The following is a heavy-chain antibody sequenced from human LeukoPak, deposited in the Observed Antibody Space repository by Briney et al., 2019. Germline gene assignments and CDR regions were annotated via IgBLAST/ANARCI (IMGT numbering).Heavy chain of an antibody. J-gene: IGHJ4*02. CDR2: ISYNGVIK. D-gene: IGHD6-19*01. CDR1: GFTFNDFA. V-gene: IGHV3-30-3*01. Sequence: GGSLRLSCAASGFTFNDFAMHWVRQAPGKGLEWVTLISYNGVIKYYADSVKGRFTISRDNSKNTLYLQMDTLRAEDTAVYYCARRGSSGRSFDYWGQGTLVTASS. CDR3: ARRGSSGRSFDY.